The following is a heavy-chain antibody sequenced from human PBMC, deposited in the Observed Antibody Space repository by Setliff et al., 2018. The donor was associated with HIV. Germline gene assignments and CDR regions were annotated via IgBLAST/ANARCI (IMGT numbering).Heavy chain of an antibody. CDR3: ASANSGRTHATRLDS. J-gene: IGHJ4*02. CDR2: IVPILNTG. V-gene: IGHV1-69*13. Sequence: GASVKVSCKASGGTFRSHEISWVRQAPGQGLEWMGGIVPILNTGNYAPKFQGRVTITADESTTTAYMELSSLRSEDTAVYYCASANSGRTHATRLDSWGQGTLVTVSS. D-gene: IGHD2-15*01. CDR1: GGTFRSHE.